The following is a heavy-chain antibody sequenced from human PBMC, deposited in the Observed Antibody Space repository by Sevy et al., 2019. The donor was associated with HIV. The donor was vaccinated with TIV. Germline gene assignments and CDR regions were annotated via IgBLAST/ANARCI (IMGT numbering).Heavy chain of an antibody. CDR2: IYYSGST. D-gene: IGHD3-22*01. J-gene: IGHJ6*02. Sequence: SETLSLTCTVSGGSISSGGYYWSWIRQHPGKGLEWIGYIYYSGSTYYNPSLKSRVTISVDTSKNQFSLKLSSVTAADTAVYYCARGGAITMIPDYYYYGMDVWGQWTTVTVSS. CDR1: GGSISSGGYY. CDR3: ARGGAITMIPDYYYYGMDV. V-gene: IGHV4-31*03.